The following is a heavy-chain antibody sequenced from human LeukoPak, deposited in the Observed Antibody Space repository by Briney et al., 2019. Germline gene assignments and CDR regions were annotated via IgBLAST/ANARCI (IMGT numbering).Heavy chain of an antibody. V-gene: IGHV4-59*08. J-gene: IGHJ4*02. CDR1: GGSISSYY. CDR3: ARTELPYYFDC. D-gene: IGHD1-26*01. Sequence: SETLSLTCTVSGGSISSYYWSWIRQPPGKGLEWIGYIYYSGSTNYNPSLKSRVTISVDTSKNQFSLKLSSVTAADTAVYYCARTELPYYFDCWGQGTLVTVSS. CDR2: IYYSGST.